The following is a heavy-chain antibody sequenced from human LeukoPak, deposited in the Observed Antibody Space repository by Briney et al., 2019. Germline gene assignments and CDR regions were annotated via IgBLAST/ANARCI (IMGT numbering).Heavy chain of an antibody. V-gene: IGHV4-31*03. CDR2: IYYSGST. CDR3: AREMTGLGYYFDY. CDR1: GGSISSGGYY. D-gene: IGHD3-9*01. Sequence: SQTLSLTCTVSGGSISSGGYYWSWIRQHPGKGLEWIGYIYYSGSTYYNPSLKSRVTIPVDTSKNQFSLKLSSVTAADTAVYYCAREMTGLGYYFDYWGQGTLVTVSS. J-gene: IGHJ4*02.